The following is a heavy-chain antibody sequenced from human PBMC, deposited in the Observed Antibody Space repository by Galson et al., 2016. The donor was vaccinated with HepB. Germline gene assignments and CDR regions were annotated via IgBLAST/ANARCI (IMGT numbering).Heavy chain of an antibody. CDR2: IYSVGRT. Sequence: SLRLSCAASGFTVSNNYMSWVRQAPGKGLEWVSLIYSVGRTEYADSVKGRFAISRDTSRNILYLQMNSLRVEDTAVYYCAVKTDLAPTAPWGQGTLVTVSS. CDR1: GFTVSNNY. J-gene: IGHJ5*02. V-gene: IGHV3-66*01. D-gene: IGHD6-13*01. CDR3: AVKTDLAPTAP.